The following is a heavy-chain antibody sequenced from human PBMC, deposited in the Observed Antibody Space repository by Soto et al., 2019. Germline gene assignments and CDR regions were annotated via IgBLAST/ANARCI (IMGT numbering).Heavy chain of an antibody. J-gene: IGHJ5*02. V-gene: IGHV1-18*01. CDR3: ARVVPGAEAWFGP. Sequence: GASVKVSCKTSGYTFSNYGITWVRQAPGQPLEWLGWISLYSDGTNYAQKFQGRVTMTTDTSTTTAYMELRSLRSDDTAVYYCARVVPGAEAWFGPWGQGTLVTVSS. CDR2: ISLYSDGT. CDR1: GYTFSNYG. D-gene: IGHD2-2*01.